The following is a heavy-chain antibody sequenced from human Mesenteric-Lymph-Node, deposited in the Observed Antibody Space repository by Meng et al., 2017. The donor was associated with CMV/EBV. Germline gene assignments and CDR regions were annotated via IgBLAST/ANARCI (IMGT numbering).Heavy chain of an antibody. J-gene: IGHJ4*02. Sequence: GESLKISCAGSGFTFDRYALHWVRQAPGKGLEWLTVISYDGRNEYYADSVKGRFTISRDNSRNTLYLQMNSLRDEDTAMYYCAMANGVYGNSGFDHWGQGTLVTVSS. CDR3: AMANGVYGNSGFDH. D-gene: IGHD4-23*01. V-gene: IGHV3-30*04. CDR2: ISYDGRNE. CDR1: GFTFDRYA.